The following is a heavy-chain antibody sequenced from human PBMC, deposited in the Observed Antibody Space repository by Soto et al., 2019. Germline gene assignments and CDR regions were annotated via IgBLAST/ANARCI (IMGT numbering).Heavy chain of an antibody. D-gene: IGHD5-12*01. V-gene: IGHV4-4*02. J-gene: IGHJ4*02. CDR3: ARVSSTEWIWGFEY. Sequence: SETLSPTCPLSSPSINSSHAWSCVRQPQGLGLEWIGEIAHSGTTNYKEINHSGSTNFNPSLKSRVTISADMSKNQFTLNLNSVTAADTAVYYCARVSSTEWIWGFEYWGQGTLVTVS. CDR1: SPSINSSHA. CDR2: IAHSGTTNYKEINHSGST.